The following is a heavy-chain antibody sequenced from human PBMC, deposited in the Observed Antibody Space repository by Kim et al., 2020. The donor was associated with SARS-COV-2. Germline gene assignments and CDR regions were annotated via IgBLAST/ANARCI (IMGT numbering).Heavy chain of an antibody. CDR3: ARDRGMVRGVIRLKYYFDY. CDR2: IWYDGSNK. V-gene: IGHV3-33*01. D-gene: IGHD3-10*01. CDR1: GFTFSSYG. Sequence: GGSLRLSCAXSGFTFSSYGMHWVRQAPGKGLEWVAVIWYDGSNKYYADSVKGRFTISRDNSKNTLYLQMNSLRAEETAVYYCARDRGMVRGVIRLKYYFDYWGQGTLVTVSS. J-gene: IGHJ4*02.